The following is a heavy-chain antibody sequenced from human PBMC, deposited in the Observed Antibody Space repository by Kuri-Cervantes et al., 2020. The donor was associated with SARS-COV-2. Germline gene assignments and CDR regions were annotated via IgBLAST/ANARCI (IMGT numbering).Heavy chain of an antibody. J-gene: IGHJ6*03. CDR1: GYSISSGYY. CDR2: INHRGST. V-gene: IGHV4-38-2*02. D-gene: IGHD4-17*01. CDR3: ARAYGFLRYIYYMDV. Sequence: ESLKISCTVSGYSISSGYYWGWIRQPPGKGLEWIGEINHRGSTNYNPSLKSRVTISVDTSSKQFSLNLSSVTAADTAVYYCARAYGFLRYIYYMDVWGRGTTVTVSS.